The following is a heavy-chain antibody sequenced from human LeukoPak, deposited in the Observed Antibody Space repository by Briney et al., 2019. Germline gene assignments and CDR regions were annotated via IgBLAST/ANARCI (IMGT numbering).Heavy chain of an antibody. CDR1: GFTFDDYA. D-gene: IGHD6-13*01. J-gene: IGHJ4*02. CDR3: ARELGQQLAMYDY. V-gene: IGHV3-9*01. CDR2: ISWNSGSI. Sequence: PGGSLRLSCVASGFTFDDYAMHWARQAPGKGLEWVSDISWNSGSIGYADSVKGRFTISRDNAKNSLYLQMNSLRAEDTALYYCARELGQQLAMYDYWGQGTLVTVSS.